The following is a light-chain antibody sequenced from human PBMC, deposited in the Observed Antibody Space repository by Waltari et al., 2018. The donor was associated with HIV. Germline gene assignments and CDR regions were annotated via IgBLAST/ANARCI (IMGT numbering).Light chain of an antibody. CDR3: QQYNNWPQT. CDR2: GAS. J-gene: IGKJ2*01. V-gene: IGKV3-15*01. Sequence: EIVMTQSPATLSVSPGERDTLSCRASQTVSTTLAWYQQKPGQAPRLLIFGASNRATGIPARFSGSGSGTEFTLTISSLQSEDFAVYYCQQYNNWPQTFGQGTNLEIK. CDR1: QTVSTT.